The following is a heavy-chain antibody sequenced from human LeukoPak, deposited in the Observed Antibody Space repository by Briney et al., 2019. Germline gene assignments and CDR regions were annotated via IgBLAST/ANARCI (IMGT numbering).Heavy chain of an antibody. CDR3: ARVGYSYSINDWSRTGLGAYPTKYYYYMDV. D-gene: IGHD5-18*01. CDR2: IYSGGST. J-gene: IGHJ6*03. V-gene: IGHV3-66*01. CDR1: GFTVSSNY. Sequence: QTGGSLRLSCAASGFTVSSNYMSWVRHTPGKGLEWVSLIYSGGSTYYADSVKGRFTISRDNSKNTLYLQMNSLRAADTAVYYCARVGYSYSINDWSRTGLGAYPTKYYYYMDVWGKGTTVTVSS.